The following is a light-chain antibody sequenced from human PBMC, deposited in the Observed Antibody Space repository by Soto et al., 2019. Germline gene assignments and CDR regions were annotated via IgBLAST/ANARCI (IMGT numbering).Light chain of an antibody. J-gene: IGLJ2*01. CDR1: SSDVGGYNY. CDR3: SSYTSSSTLKV. CDR2: DVG. Sequence: QSVLTQPASVSGSPGQSITISCTGTSSDVGGYNYVSWYQQHPGKAPKLMIYDVGNRPSGVSNRFSGSKSGNTASLTISGLQAEDEADYYCSSYTSSSTLKVFGGGTKLTVL. V-gene: IGLV2-14*01.